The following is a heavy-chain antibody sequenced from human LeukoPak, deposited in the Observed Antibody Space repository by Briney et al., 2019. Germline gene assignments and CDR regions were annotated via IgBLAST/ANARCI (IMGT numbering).Heavy chain of an antibody. V-gene: IGHV1-18*01. D-gene: IGHD3-22*01. CDR3: ARATYGYYPKDYYYMGV. CDR2: ISAYNGNT. CDR1: GYTFTSYG. Sequence: ASVKVSCKASGYTFTSYGISWVRQAPGQGLEWMGWISAYNGNTNYAQKLQGRVTMTTDTSTSTAYMELRSLRSDDTAVYYCARATYGYYPKDYYYMGVWGKGTTVTISS. J-gene: IGHJ6*03.